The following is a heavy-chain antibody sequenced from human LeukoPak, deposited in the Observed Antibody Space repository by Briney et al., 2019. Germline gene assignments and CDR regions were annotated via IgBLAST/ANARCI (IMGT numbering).Heavy chain of an antibody. V-gene: IGHV3-48*01. CDR1: GFTFSSYS. Sequence: GGSLRLSCAASGFTFSSYSMNWVRQAPGKGLEWVSYISSSSSTIYYADSVKGRFTISRDNAKNSLYLQLNSLRAEDTAVYYCAKHDYDSTGRPYYFNSWGQGTLVTVSS. J-gene: IGHJ4*02. CDR2: ISSSSSTI. D-gene: IGHD3-22*01. CDR3: AKHDYDSTGRPYYFNS.